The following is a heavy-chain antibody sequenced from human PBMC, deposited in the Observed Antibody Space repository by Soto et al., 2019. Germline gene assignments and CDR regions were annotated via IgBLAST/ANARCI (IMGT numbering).Heavy chain of an antibody. CDR2: ISPTTGGT. CDR3: ARPPGERGYSYGYSLVY. D-gene: IGHD5-18*01. J-gene: IGHJ4*02. V-gene: IGHV1-2*02. Sequence: GASVKVSCKTSGNTLTSFYIHWVRQAPGQGLEWMGRISPTTGGTNYAQRFQGRVTVTWDTSTNTAYMELNSLISDDTAVYYCARPPGERGYSYGYSLVYWGQGTLVTVSS. CDR1: GNTLTSFY.